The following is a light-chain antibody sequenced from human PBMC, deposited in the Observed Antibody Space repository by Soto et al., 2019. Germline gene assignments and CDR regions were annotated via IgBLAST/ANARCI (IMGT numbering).Light chain of an antibody. CDR2: DVS. V-gene: IGLV2-14*03. Sequence: QSALTQPASVSGSPGQSITISCTGTSSDVGAYNYVSWYQHHPGKAPKLMIYDVSNRPSGVSSRFSGSKSGNTASLTISGLQAEDEADYYCSSYTSSSALDVVFGGGTKLTVL. J-gene: IGLJ2*01. CDR3: SSYTSSSALDVV. CDR1: SSDVGAYNY.